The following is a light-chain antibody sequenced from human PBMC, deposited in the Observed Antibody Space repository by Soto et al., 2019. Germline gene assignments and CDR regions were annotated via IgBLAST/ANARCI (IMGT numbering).Light chain of an antibody. Sequence: EIVMKQSPATLSVSPGESATLSCRASQSVSSNLAWYQQKPGQAPRLLIYGASTRATGIPARFSGSGSGTEFNLTLSSLQSEDFAVYYCQQYNNWPPLTFGQGTKVEIK. V-gene: IGKV3-15*01. CDR1: QSVSSN. J-gene: IGKJ1*01. CDR2: GAS. CDR3: QQYNNWPPLT.